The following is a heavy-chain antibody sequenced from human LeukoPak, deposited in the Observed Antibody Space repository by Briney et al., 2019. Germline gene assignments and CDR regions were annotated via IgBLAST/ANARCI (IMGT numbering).Heavy chain of an antibody. D-gene: IGHD3-22*01. CDR3: ARGQYYYDSSGYYYENWFDP. CDR2: INHSGST. CDR1: GGSFSGYY. J-gene: IGHJ5*02. Sequence: SETLSLTCAVYGGSFSGYYWSWIRQPPGKGLEWIGEINHSGSTNYNPSLKSRVTISVDTSKNQFSLKLSSVTAADTAVYYCARGQYYYDSSGYYYENWFDPWGQGTLVTVSS. V-gene: IGHV4-34*01.